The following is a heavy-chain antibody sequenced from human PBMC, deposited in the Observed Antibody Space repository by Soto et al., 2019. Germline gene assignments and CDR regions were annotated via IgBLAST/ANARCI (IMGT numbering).Heavy chain of an antibody. Sequence: SETLPLTCSVSGGSISGSYWSWIRQSPGKGLEWLGYVYYTGSTNYSPSLRSRVSISVDTSKNEFSLRLSSVTAADAAVYFCARSVAVPGAHIDYWGRGTQVTVSS. CDR1: GGSISGSY. J-gene: IGHJ4*02. CDR3: ARSVAVPGAHIDY. CDR2: VYYTGST. D-gene: IGHD6-19*01. V-gene: IGHV4-59*01.